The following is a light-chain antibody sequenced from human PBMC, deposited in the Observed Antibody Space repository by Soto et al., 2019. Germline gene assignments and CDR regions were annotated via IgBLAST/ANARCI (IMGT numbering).Light chain of an antibody. CDR2: LGS. CDR3: QQYGNSPQT. Sequence: DILMTQSPLSLPVTPGEPASISCRSSQSLLYSNGYNYLDWYLQKPGQSPQLLIFLGSNRASGGPVRFSGSGSGTDFTLKISRLEPEDFAVYYCQQYGNSPQTFGQGTKVEIK. CDR1: QSLLYSNGYNY. V-gene: IGKV2-28*01. J-gene: IGKJ1*01.